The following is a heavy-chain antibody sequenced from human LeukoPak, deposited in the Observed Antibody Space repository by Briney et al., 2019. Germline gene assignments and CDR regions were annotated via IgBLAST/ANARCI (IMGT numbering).Heavy chain of an antibody. CDR3: ARGTMVRGVIRPHFDY. CDR2: IYYSGST. V-gene: IGHV4-61*05. CDR1: GDSISSSSSY. Sequence: PSETLSLTCTVSGDSISSSSSYWVWIRQPPGKGLEWIGYIYYSGSTNYNPSLKSRVTISVDTSKNQFSLKLSSVTAADTAVYYCARGTMVRGVIRPHFDYWGQGTLVTVSS. D-gene: IGHD3-10*01. J-gene: IGHJ4*02.